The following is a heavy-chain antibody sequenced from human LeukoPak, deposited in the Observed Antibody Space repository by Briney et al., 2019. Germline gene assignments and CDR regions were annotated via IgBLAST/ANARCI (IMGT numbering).Heavy chain of an antibody. J-gene: IGHJ3*02. Sequence: GESLKISCKGSGYSFTSYWIGWVRQMPGKGLEWMGIIYPGDSDTRYSPSFQGQVTISADKSISTAYLQWSSLKASDTAMYYCARRGVRYSGYGEQDSAFGIWGQGTMVTVSS. D-gene: IGHD5-12*01. CDR3: ARRGVRYSGYGEQDSAFGI. V-gene: IGHV5-51*01. CDR2: IYPGDSDT. CDR1: GYSFTSYW.